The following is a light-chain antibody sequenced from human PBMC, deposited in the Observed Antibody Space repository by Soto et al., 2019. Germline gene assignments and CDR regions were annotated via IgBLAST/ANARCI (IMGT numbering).Light chain of an antibody. V-gene: IGKV3-20*01. Sequence: EIVLTQSPGTLSLSPGERATLSCRASQSVSSSYLAWYQQKPGQAPRLLIYGASSRATGIPDRFSGSGSGTDFTLTISRLEPEDFAVYYCQQYGSSPPMYTFGQGTRWISN. CDR2: GAS. CDR1: QSVSSSY. CDR3: QQYGSSPPMYT. J-gene: IGKJ2*01.